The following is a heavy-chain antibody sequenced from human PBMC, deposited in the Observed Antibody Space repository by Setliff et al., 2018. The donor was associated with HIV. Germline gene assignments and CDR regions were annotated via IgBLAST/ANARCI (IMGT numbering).Heavy chain of an antibody. CDR2: IYYSGST. CDR3: ARMYCSDTSCYKDY. D-gene: IGHD2-2*01. J-gene: IGHJ4*02. Sequence: SETLSLTCTVSGGSISSHYWSWIRQPPGKGLEWIGYIYYSGSTTYSPSLKSRVTISVDTSKNQFSLKLSSLTAADTAVYYCARMYCSDTSCYKDYWGQGSLVTVSS. V-gene: IGHV4-59*11. CDR1: GGSISSHY.